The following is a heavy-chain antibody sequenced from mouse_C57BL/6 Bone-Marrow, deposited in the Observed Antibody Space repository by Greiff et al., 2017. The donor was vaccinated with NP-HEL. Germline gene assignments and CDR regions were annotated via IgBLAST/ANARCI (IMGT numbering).Heavy chain of an antibody. CDR3: ARYSKYLDY. CDR2: LCHKANGYTT. V-gene: IGHV7-3*01. CDR1: GFTFTYYY. J-gene: IGHJ2*01. Sequence: EVKLVESGGGLVQPGGSLSLSCAASGFTFTYYYLSWVRQPPGPALEWFGFLCHKANGYTTEYSASVKGRFTISRDNSQSILSLQMNALRAEDSATDYSARYSKYLDYWGQGTTLTVSS.